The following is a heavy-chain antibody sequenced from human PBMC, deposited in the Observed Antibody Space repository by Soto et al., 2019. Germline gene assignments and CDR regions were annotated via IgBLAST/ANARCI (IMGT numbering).Heavy chain of an antibody. J-gene: IGHJ5*02. CDR1: GGSINTFY. D-gene: IGHD3-3*01. CDR3: ARDVFGGLAANWFDP. CDR2: IFSSGST. V-gene: IGHV4-4*07. Sequence: SETLSLTCTVSGGSINTFYWSWVRQPAGKGLEWIGRIFSSGSTSFNPSLESRVAMSVDTSKNHFSLNLSSVTAADMAVYYCARDVFGGLAANWFDPWGQGTLVTVSS.